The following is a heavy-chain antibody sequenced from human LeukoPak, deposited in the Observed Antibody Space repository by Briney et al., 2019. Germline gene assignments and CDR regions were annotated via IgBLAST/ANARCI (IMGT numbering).Heavy chain of an antibody. CDR2: TSYDGSNK. CDR1: GFTFSNYA. CDR3: ARGDSSWDYFDY. J-gene: IGHJ4*02. V-gene: IGHV3-30-3*01. D-gene: IGHD6-13*01. Sequence: GGSLRLSCAASGFTFSNYAMHWVRQAPGKGLEWVAVTSYDGSNKYYADSVKGRFTVSRDNSKSTLYLQMNSLRTEDTAVYYCARGDSSWDYFDYWGQGTLVTVSS.